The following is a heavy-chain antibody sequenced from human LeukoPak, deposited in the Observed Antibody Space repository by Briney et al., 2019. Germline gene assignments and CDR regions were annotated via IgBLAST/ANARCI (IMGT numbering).Heavy chain of an antibody. CDR3: ARAKGRRDYFDF. CDR2: ISGSSTYT. D-gene: IGHD3-10*01. J-gene: IGHJ4*02. CDR1: GFTFNDYY. Sequence: PGGSLRLPCVASGFTFNDYYMIWIRQAPGKGLEWLSCISGSSTYTKYADSGRGRFTISRDNAKNSLFLQVNSLRAEDTAVYYCARAKGRRDYFDFWGQGTLVTVSS. V-gene: IGHV3-11*05.